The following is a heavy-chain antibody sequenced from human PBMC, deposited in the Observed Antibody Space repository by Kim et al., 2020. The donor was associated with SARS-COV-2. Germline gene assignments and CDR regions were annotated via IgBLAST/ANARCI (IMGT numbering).Heavy chain of an antibody. Sequence: SETLSLTCTVSGGSISSYYLSWIRQPPGKGLEWIGYIYYSGSTNYNPSLKSRVTISVDTSKNPFSLKLSSVTAADTAVYYCARDLKGGQYYDFWSGYGTYYGMDGWGQGTTVTVSS. V-gene: IGHV4-59*01. D-gene: IGHD3-3*01. J-gene: IGHJ6*02. CDR2: IYYSGST. CDR3: ARDLKGGQYYDFWSGYGTYYGMDG. CDR1: GGSISSYY.